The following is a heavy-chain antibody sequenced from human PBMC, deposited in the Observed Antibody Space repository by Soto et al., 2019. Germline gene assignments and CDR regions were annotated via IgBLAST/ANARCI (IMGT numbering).Heavy chain of an antibody. J-gene: IGHJ5*02. CDR1: GLTFSSHA. V-gene: IGHV3-23*01. D-gene: IGHD2-2*01. Sequence: GGSLRLSCAASGLTFSSHAMSWVRQAPGKGQEWTSTISGSGTGTYYADSVKGRFTISRDNSKNTLYLQMNSLRTEDTAVYFCARGPFSSASFYERTQTSNWLHPWGQGTLVTVSS. CDR2: ISGSGTGT. CDR3: ARGPFSSASFYERTQTSNWLHP.